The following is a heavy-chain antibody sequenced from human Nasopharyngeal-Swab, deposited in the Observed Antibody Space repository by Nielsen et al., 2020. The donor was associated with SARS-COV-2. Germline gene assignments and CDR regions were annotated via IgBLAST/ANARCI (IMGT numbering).Heavy chain of an antibody. CDR1: GFTVTYNY. J-gene: IGHJ6*02. D-gene: IGHD2-15*01. V-gene: IGHV3-53*01. CDR2: ISTGGTT. CDR3: ARDHRVNQLLLVMDV. Sequence: GESLKISCAASGFTVTYNYMSWVRQAPGKGLEWVSLISTGGTTSYADSVKGRFTISRDISKNTLYLQMNSLRAEDTAVYYCARDHRVNQLLLVMDVWGQGPTVTVSS.